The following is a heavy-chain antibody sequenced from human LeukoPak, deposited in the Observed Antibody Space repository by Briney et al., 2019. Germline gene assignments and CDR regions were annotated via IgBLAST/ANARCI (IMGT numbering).Heavy chain of an antibody. D-gene: IGHD6-13*01. CDR2: ISYDGSNK. CDR3: ARDSRSSSWYNYYYYYGMDV. Sequence: PGGSLRLSCAASGFTFSSYAMHWVRQAPGKGLEWVAVISYDGSNKYYADSVKGRFTISRDNSKNTLYLQMNSLRAEDTAVYYCARDSRSSSWYNYYYYYGMDVWGQGTTVTVSS. CDR1: GFTFSSYA. V-gene: IGHV3-30*04. J-gene: IGHJ6*02.